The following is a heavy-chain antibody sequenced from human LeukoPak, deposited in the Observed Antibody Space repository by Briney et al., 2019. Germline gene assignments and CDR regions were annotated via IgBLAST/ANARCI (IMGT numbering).Heavy chain of an antibody. CDR1: GFTLSAYA. J-gene: IGHJ4*02. Sequence: PGGSLRLSCAASGFTLSAYAMSWVRQAPGKGLEWVSVITGSGDDTYYADSVKGRFTISRDSSRNTLYLQMNSLRAEDTAVYYCAKYTPANYYGSGSIFDYWGQGALVTVSS. CDR3: AKYTPANYYGSGSIFDY. D-gene: IGHD3-10*01. V-gene: IGHV3-23*01. CDR2: ITGSGDDT.